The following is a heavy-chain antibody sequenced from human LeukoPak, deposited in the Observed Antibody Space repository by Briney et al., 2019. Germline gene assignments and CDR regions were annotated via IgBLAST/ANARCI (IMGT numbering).Heavy chain of an antibody. J-gene: IGHJ6*02. CDR3: SRVHLTSMVRGVRSPTPYFYYYGIDI. Sequence: ASVRLSCTASGYTFTSYYMNWVRQAPGQGLEWMGIINPSGGNTIYAQTFQGRVTITRDNSKSTVYMELSSLRSEDTAVYYCSRVHLTSMVRGVRSPTPYFYYYGIDICGQGTTLTVS. CDR1: GYTFTSYY. D-gene: IGHD3-10*01. CDR2: INPSGGNT. V-gene: IGHV1-46*01.